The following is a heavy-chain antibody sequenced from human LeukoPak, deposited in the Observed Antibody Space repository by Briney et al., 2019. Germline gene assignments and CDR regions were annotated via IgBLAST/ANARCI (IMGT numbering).Heavy chain of an antibody. CDR3: ARARISMIRGVIFDY. D-gene: IGHD3-10*01. CDR2: ISSSGSTI. V-gene: IGHV3-11*01. J-gene: IGHJ4*02. Sequence: PGGSLRLSCAASGFTFSDYYMSWIRQAPGKGLEWVSYISSSGSTIYYADSVKGRFTISRDNAKNSLYLQMNSLRAEDTAVYYCARARISMIRGVIFDYWGQGALVTVSS. CDR1: GFTFSDYY.